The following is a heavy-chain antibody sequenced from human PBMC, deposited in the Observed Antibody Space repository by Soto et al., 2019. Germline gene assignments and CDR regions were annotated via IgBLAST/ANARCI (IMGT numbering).Heavy chain of an antibody. V-gene: IGHV4-34*01. J-gene: IGHJ6*02. CDR1: GGSFSGYY. D-gene: IGHD6-13*01. CDR3: ARGPDSSSWYRAYYYGMDV. Sequence: SETLSLTCAVYGGSFSGYYWSWIRQPPGKGLEWIGEINHSGSTNYNPSLKSRVTISVDTSKNQFSLKLSSVTAADTAVYYCARGPDSSSWYRAYYYGMDVWGQGTTVTAP. CDR2: INHSGST.